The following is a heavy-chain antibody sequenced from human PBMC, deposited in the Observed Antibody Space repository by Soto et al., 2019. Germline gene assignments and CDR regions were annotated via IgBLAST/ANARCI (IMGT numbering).Heavy chain of an antibody. V-gene: IGHV1-18*01. CDR2: ISAYNGNT. CDR3: ARVGPYDSSGYYLY. J-gene: IGHJ4*02. Sequence: VKVSCKASGYTFTSYGISWVRQAPGQGLEWMGWISAYNGNTNYAQKLQGRVTMTTDTSTSTAYMELRSLRSDDTAVYYCARVGPYDSSGYYLYWGQGTLVTVSS. D-gene: IGHD3-22*01. CDR1: GYTFTSYG.